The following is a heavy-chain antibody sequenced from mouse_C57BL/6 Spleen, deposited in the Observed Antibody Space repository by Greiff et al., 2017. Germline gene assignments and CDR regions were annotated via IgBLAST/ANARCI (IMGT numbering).Heavy chain of an antibody. V-gene: IGHV1-50*01. J-gene: IGHJ3*01. Sequence: VQLQQPGAELVKPGASVKLSCKASGYTFTSYWMQWVKPRPGQGLEWIGEIDPSDSYTNYNPQFKGKAKLNVDKTASTTYMQLSSLTSEDSAVYYCARWELERGLAYWGQGTLVTVSA. CDR1: GYTFTSYW. D-gene: IGHD4-1*01. CDR3: ARWELERGLAY. CDR2: IDPSDSYT.